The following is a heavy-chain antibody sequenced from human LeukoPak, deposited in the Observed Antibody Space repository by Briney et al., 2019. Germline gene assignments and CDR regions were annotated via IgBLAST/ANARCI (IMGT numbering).Heavy chain of an antibody. Sequence: GESLKISCKGSGYSFTSYWIGWVRQLPGKGLEWMGIIYPDSDTRYSPSFQGQVTISADKSISTAYLQWSSLKASDTAMYYCARRYYYDNSGYPLDYWGQGTLVTVSS. J-gene: IGHJ4*02. V-gene: IGHV5-51*01. CDR3: ARRYYYDNSGYPLDY. CDR2: IYPDSDT. CDR1: GYSFTSYW. D-gene: IGHD3-22*01.